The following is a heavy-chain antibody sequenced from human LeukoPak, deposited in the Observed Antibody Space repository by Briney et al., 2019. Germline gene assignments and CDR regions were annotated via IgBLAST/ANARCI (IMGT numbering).Heavy chain of an antibody. CDR3: AGRIAAAGRLFDY. CDR2: IYYSGST. CDR1: GGSISSSSYY. D-gene: IGHD6-13*01. Sequence: KPSETLSLTCTVSGGSISSSSYYWGWIRQPPEKGLKGIGSIYYSGSTYYNPSLKSRVTISVDTSKNQFSLKLSSVTAADTAVYYCAGRIAAAGRLFDYWGQGTWSPSPQ. V-gene: IGHV4-39*01. J-gene: IGHJ4*02.